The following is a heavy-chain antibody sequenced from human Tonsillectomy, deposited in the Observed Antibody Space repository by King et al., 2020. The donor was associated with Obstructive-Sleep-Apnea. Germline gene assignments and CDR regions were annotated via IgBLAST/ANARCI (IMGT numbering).Heavy chain of an antibody. Sequence: VQLVESGGGLVQPGGSLRLSCAASGFTVSSNYMSWVRRAPGKGLEWVSIIYRGGTTYYADSMKGRFTISRDNSKNTLYLQMNSLRAEDTAVYYCATHEVNTSMILHWGQGTLVTVSS. CDR2: IYRGGTT. J-gene: IGHJ4*02. CDR1: GFTVSSNY. V-gene: IGHV3-66*01. CDR3: ATHEVNTSMILH. D-gene: IGHD5-18*01.